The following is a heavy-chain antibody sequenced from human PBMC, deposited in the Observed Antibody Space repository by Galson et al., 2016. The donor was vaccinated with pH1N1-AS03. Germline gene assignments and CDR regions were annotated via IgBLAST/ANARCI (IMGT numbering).Heavy chain of an antibody. Sequence: SLRLSCAASGFTFSRHCMTWVRQAPGKGLEWVANINRDGSEKDYLDSVKGRFTISRDDASNSLYLQMNSLRAEDTAMYYCARDLGYEIKGYGFDNWGQGTLVTVSS. V-gene: IGHV3-7*01. J-gene: IGHJ4*02. D-gene: IGHD5-12*01. CDR3: ARDLGYEIKGYGFDN. CDR1: GFTFSRHC. CDR2: INRDGSEK.